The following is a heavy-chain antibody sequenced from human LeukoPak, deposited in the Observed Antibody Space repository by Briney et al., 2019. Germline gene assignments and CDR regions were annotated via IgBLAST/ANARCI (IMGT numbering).Heavy chain of an antibody. CDR2: INAGNGNT. CDR1: GYTFTSYA. D-gene: IGHD1-26*01. Sequence: GASVKASCKASGYTFTSYAMHWVRQAPGQRLEWMGWINAGNGNTKYSQKFQGRVTITRDTSASTAYMELSSLRSEDTAVYYCARPDSGSYSFDYWGQGTLVTVSS. J-gene: IGHJ4*02. CDR3: ARPDSGSYSFDY. V-gene: IGHV1-3*01.